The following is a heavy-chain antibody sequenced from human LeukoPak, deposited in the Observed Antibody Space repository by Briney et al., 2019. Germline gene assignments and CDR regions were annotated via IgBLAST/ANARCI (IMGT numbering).Heavy chain of an antibody. CDR3: ARWALYYNYYMDV. CDR1: GFTFSSYT. V-gene: IGHV3-48*01. J-gene: IGHJ6*03. CDR2: ISSSSNTI. D-gene: IGHD3-10*01. Sequence: SGGSLRLSCAASGFTFSSYTMNWVRQAPGKGLEWVSYISSSSNTIYYADSVKGRFTISRGNAKNSLYLQMNSLRAEDTAVYYCARWALYYNYYMDVWGKGTTVTVSS.